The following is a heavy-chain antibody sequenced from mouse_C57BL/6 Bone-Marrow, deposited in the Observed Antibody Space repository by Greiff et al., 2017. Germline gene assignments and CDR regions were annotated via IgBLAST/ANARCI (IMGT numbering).Heavy chain of an antibody. Sequence: EVHLVESGPGLVQPSQSLSLTCSVTGYSITSGYYWYWIRQFPGNKLEWMGYISYDGSNNYNPPLKNRISITRDTSKNQFFLKLNSVTTEDSATYDCASGVMVTTDFDCWGQGTTVTVAS. CDR2: ISYDGSN. CDR1: GYSITSGYY. V-gene: IGHV3-6*01. J-gene: IGHJ2*01. CDR3: ASGVMVTTDFDC. D-gene: IGHD2-2*01.